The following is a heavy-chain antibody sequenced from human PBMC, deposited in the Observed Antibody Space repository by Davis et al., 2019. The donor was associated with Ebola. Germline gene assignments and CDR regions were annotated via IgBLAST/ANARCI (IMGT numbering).Heavy chain of an antibody. CDR2: ISAYNGNT. V-gene: IGHV1-18*04. D-gene: IGHD6-19*01. J-gene: IGHJ6*02. CDR1: GYTLTSYG. Sequence: SVTVSCMASGYTLTSYGISWVRQPPGQGLEWLGWISAYNGNTNYAQKLQGRVTMTTDTSTSTAYMELRSLRSDDTAVYYCARDMGVDGSLVGDYYGMDVWGQGTTVTVSS. CDR3: ARDMGVDGSLVGDYYGMDV.